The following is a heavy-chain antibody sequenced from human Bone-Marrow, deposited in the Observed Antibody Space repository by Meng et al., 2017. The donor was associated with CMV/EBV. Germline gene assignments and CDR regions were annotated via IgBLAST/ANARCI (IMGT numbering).Heavy chain of an antibody. D-gene: IGHD2-2*01. CDR1: GFTFSSYE. J-gene: IGHJ6*02. V-gene: IGHV3-48*03. CDR2: ISSSGSTI. Sequence: GESLKISCAASGFTFSSYEMNWVRQAPGKGLEWVSYISSSGSTIYYADSVEGRFTISRDNAKNSLYLQMNSLRAEDTAVYYCARDGNIVVVPAFYYYGMDVWGQGTTVTVSS. CDR3: ARDGNIVVVPAFYYYGMDV.